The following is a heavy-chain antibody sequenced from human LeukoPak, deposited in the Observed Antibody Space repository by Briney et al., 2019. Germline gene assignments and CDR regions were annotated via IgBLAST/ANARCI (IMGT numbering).Heavy chain of an antibody. CDR1: GGSISSYY. J-gene: IGHJ6*03. CDR2: IYYSGST. CDR3: ARGGEYSYGLYYYYYMDV. V-gene: IGHV4-59*12. D-gene: IGHD5-18*01. Sequence: PSETLSLTCTVSGGSISSYYWSWIRQPPGKGLEWIGYIYYSGSTNYNPSLKSRVTISVDTSKNQFSLKLSSVTAADTAVYYCARGGEYSYGLYYYYYMDVWGKGTTVTVSS.